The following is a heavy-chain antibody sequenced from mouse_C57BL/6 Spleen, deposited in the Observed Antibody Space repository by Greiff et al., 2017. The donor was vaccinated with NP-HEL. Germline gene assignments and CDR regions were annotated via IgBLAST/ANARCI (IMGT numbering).Heavy chain of an antibody. CDR2: INTNNGGT. CDR3: AIQSYYDYDPYYAMDY. CDR1: GYTFTDYY. D-gene: IGHD2-4*01. Sequence: VQLQQSGPELVKPGASVKISCKASGYTFTDYYMNWVKQSHGKSLEWIGDINTNNGGTSYTQKFKGKATLTVDNSSSTAYMELRSLTSEDSAVYYCAIQSYYDYDPYYAMDYWGQGTSVTVSS. J-gene: IGHJ4*01. V-gene: IGHV1-26*01.